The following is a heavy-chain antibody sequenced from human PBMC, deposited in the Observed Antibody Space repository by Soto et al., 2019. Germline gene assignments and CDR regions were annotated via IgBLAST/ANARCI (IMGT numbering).Heavy chain of an antibody. Sequence: EVQLVESGGGLVQPGGSLRLSCAASGFTFNTYSMNWVRQAPGKGLEWLSYISSSSSTIYYADSVKGRFTISRDNAKNSLYLQMNSLRDEDTAVYYCASPHCSSSWAYYFDYWGQGTLVTVSS. CDR3: ASPHCSSSWAYYFDY. CDR2: ISSSSSTI. J-gene: IGHJ4*02. CDR1: GFTFNTYS. V-gene: IGHV3-48*02. D-gene: IGHD6-13*01.